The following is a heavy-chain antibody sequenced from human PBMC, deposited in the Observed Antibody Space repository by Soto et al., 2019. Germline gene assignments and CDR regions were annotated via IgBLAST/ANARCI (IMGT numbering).Heavy chain of an antibody. V-gene: IGHV1-69*13. CDR2: IIPIFGTA. Sequence: ASVKVSCKASGGTFSSYAISWVRQAPGQGLEWMGGIIPIFGTANYAQKFQGRVTITADESTGTAYMELSSLRSEDTAVYYCAREGAYPQGVVTGQWDVWGQGTTVTVSS. CDR3: AREGAYPQGVVTGQWDV. D-gene: IGHD2-21*02. CDR1: GGTFSSYA. J-gene: IGHJ6*02.